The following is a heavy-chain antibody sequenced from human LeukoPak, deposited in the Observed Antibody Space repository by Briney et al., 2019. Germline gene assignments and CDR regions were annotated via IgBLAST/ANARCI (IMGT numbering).Heavy chain of an antibody. CDR2: ISSGASTI. J-gene: IGHJ4*02. Sequence: PGGSLRLSCAASGFTFSNYEMNWVRQAPGKGLEWLSYISSGASTIYYADSIKGRFTISRDNAKNSLYLQINNLRAEDTAVYYCARVQGGSYYLDYWGQGTLVTVSS. CDR1: GFTFSNYE. CDR3: ARVQGGSYYLDY. D-gene: IGHD1-26*01. V-gene: IGHV3-48*03.